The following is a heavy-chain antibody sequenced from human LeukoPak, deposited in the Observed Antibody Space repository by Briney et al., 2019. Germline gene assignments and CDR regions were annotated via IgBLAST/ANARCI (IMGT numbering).Heavy chain of an antibody. CDR1: GXSIRSYY. J-gene: IGHJ4*01. CDR2: IYYTGST. CDR3: ARVMEASSVYYNYFDC. V-gene: IGHV4-59*01. Sequence: SETLSLTCTVSGXSIRSYYWSWIRQPPGKGLEWSGYIYYTGSTKYNPSLKSPVTTSVDTSKNQFSLKLSPVTAADTAVYYCARVMEASSVYYNYFDCWGHGTLVTVSS. D-gene: IGHD3-22*01.